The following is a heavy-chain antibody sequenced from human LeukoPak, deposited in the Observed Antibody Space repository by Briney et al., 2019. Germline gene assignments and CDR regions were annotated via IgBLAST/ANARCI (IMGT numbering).Heavy chain of an antibody. J-gene: IGHJ4*02. V-gene: IGHV3-7*01. CDR2: IKQDGSEK. D-gene: IGHD5-24*01. Sequence: PGGSLRLSCAASGFTFSSYWMSWVRQAPGKGLEWVASIKQDGSEKYYVDSVKGRFTISRDNSKNTLYLQTNSLRAEDTAVYYCAKDRPSDGYRPSNFDYWGQGTLVTVSS. CDR1: GFTFSSYW. CDR3: AKDRPSDGYRPSNFDY.